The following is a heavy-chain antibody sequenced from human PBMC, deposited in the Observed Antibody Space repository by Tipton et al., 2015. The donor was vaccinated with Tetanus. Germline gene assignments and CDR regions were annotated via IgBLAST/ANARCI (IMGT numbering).Heavy chain of an antibody. J-gene: IGHJ3*01. CDR3: GRAANRRRRRGYDV. CDR2: IYIPASA. V-gene: IGHV4-4*08. CDR1: GDSISSSY. Sequence: TLSLTCTVSGDSISSSYWSWIRQPPGKGLEWIGYIYIPASAKIYNPSFQSRVSSSIDTSKSQLSMKLTSVTAADTAVYYCGRAANRRRRRGYDVWGQAKMV. D-gene: IGHD1-1*01.